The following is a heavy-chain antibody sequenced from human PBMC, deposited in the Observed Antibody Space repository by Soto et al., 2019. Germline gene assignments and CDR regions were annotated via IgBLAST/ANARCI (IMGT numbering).Heavy chain of an antibody. Sequence: PSQTLSLTCAISGDSVSSNSAAWNWIRQSPSRGLEWLGRTYYRSKWYNDYAVSVKSRITINPDTSKNQFSLQLNSVTPEDTAVYYCAGARKSIAVVANWFDPWGQGTLVTVSS. CDR3: AGARKSIAVVANWFDP. V-gene: IGHV6-1*01. D-gene: IGHD6-19*01. CDR2: TYYRSKWYN. CDR1: GDSVSSNSAA. J-gene: IGHJ5*02.